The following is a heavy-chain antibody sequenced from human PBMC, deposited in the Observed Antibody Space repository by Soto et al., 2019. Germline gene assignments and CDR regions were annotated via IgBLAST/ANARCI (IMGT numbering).Heavy chain of an antibody. J-gene: IGHJ5*02. V-gene: IGHV4-34*01. D-gene: IGHD2-8*01. Sequence: PSETLSLTCAVYGGSFSGYYWSWIRQPPGKGLEWIGEINHSGSTNYNPSLKSRVTISVDTSKNQFSLKLSSVTAADTAVYYCARGKLYCTNGVCYNNWFDPWGQGTLVTVS. CDR1: GGSFSGYY. CDR2: INHSGST. CDR3: ARGKLYCTNGVCYNNWFDP.